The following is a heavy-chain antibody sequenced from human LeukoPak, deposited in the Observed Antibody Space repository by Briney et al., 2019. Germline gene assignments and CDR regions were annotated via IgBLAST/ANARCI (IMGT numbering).Heavy chain of an antibody. Sequence: PAGSLRLSCAASGFTFSGHWMSWVRQAQGKGLEWVANINQGGSDKYYVDSVKGRFTISRDNANNLLYLQMNSLRGEDTAVYYCTRDRSGAEDDWGQGTMVTVSS. CDR3: TRDRSGAEDD. V-gene: IGHV3-7*01. CDR2: INQGGSDK. D-gene: IGHD1-26*01. J-gene: IGHJ4*02. CDR1: GFTFSGHW.